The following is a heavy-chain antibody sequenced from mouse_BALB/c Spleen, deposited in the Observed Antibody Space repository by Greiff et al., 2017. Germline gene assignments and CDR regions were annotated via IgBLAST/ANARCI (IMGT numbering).Heavy chain of an antibody. CDR1: GFTFSSYA. J-gene: IGHJ2*01. CDR3: ARGLLRYYFDY. V-gene: IGHV5-9-4*01. D-gene: IGHD1-1*01. Sequence: EVMLVESGGGLVKPGGSLKLSCAASGFTFSSYAMSWVRQSPEKRLEWVAEISSGGSYTYYPDTVTGRFTISRDNAKNTLYLEMSSLRSEDTAMYYCARGLLRYYFDYWGQGTTLTVSS. CDR2: ISSGGSYT.